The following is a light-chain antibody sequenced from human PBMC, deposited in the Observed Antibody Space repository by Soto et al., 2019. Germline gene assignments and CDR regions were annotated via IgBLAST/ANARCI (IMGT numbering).Light chain of an antibody. Sequence: DIVMTQSPDSLAVSLGERATMNCKCSRSVLYKSNNKNHLAWYQQKPGKAPKLLIYAASSLQSGVPSRFSGSGSGTDFTLTISSLQPEDFATYYCQQSYSTPPWTFGQGTKVDI. CDR3: QQSYSTPPWT. CDR2: AAS. J-gene: IGKJ1*01. CDR1: RSVLYKSNNKNH. V-gene: IGKV1-39*01.